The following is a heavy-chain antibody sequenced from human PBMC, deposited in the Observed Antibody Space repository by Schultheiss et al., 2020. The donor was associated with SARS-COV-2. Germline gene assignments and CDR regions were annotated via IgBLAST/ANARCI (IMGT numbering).Heavy chain of an antibody. D-gene: IGHD3-16*01. Sequence: GGSLRLSCITSGFPFRDHAISWFRQAPGKGLEWLGFIRSKAYGGTTQYAASVKGRFTISRDGSESIAYLQMNSLKIEDTAVYYCARAGSYGPNWYFDLWGRGTLVTVSS. J-gene: IGHJ2*01. CDR3: ARAGSYGPNWYFDL. CDR1: GFPFRDHA. CDR2: IRSKAYGGTT. V-gene: IGHV3-49*01.